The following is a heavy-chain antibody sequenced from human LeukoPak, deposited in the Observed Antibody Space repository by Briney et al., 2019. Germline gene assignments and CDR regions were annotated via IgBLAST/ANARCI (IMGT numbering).Heavy chain of an antibody. CDR1: GFTFSSYS. CDR3: ARDGEMAYLHYMDV. D-gene: IGHD5-24*01. J-gene: IGHJ6*03. Sequence: PGGSLRLSCAASGFTFSSYSMNWVRQAPGKGLEWVSSISSSSSYIYYADSVKGRFTISRDNAKNSLYLQMNSLRAEDTAVYYCARDGEMAYLHYMDVWGKGTTVTVSS. V-gene: IGHV3-21*01. CDR2: ISSSSSYI.